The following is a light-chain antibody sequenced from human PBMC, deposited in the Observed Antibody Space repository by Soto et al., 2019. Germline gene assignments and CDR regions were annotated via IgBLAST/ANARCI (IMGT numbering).Light chain of an antibody. CDR2: DSN. Sequence: QSVLTQPPSVSAAPGQKVTISCSGSSSNIGSNYVSWYQHLPGTAPKLLIYDSNKRPSEIPDRFSGSKSGTSATLGITGLQTGDEADYYCGTWDSSLSAVVFGGGTKVTVL. V-gene: IGLV1-51*01. CDR3: GTWDSSLSAVV. J-gene: IGLJ2*01. CDR1: SSNIGSNY.